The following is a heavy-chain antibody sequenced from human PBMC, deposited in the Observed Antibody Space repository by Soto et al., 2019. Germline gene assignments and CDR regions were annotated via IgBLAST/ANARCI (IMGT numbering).Heavy chain of an antibody. CDR2: ISWDGGST. Sequence: LRLSCAASGFTFDDYTMHWVRQAPGKGLEWVSLISWDGGSTYYADSVKGRFTISRDNSKNSLYLQMNSLRTEDTALYYCAKDKRRVVVVAAGPPSYGMGVWGQGTTVTVSS. CDR3: AKDKRRVVVVAAGPPSYGMGV. D-gene: IGHD2-15*01. CDR1: GFTFDDYT. J-gene: IGHJ6*02. V-gene: IGHV3-43*01.